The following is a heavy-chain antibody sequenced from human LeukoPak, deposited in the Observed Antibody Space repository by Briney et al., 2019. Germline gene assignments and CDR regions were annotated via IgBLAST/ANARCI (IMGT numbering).Heavy chain of an antibody. D-gene: IGHD3-10*01. CDR2: TSSDLNVK. J-gene: IGHJ4*02. CDR3: AREGYYGSGSPPSLYFDY. CDR1: GFTFRNYV. Sequence: GGSLRLSCAASGFTFRNYVIHGVRQAPGKGLEWVAVTSSDLNVKLYADSVKGRFTISRDNSRSTLYLQMNSLRPEDTAIYYCAREGYYGSGSPPSLYFDYWGQGTLVTVSS. V-gene: IGHV3-30-3*01.